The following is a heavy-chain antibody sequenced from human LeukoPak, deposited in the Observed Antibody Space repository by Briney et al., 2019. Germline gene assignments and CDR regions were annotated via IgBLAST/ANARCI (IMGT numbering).Heavy chain of an antibody. V-gene: IGHV3-7*01. CDR1: GFTFSTYW. CDR3: ARYRDAMQTMGSNFDY. CDR2: IRHDGSEK. J-gene: IGHJ4*02. D-gene: IGHD1-1*01. Sequence: GGSLRLSCGASGFTFSTYWMTWVRQAPGKGLQWVANIRHDGSEKNYVDSVKGRFTISRDNAKNSLYLEMNSLRAEDTAVYYCARYRDAMQTMGSNFDYWGQGTLVTVSS.